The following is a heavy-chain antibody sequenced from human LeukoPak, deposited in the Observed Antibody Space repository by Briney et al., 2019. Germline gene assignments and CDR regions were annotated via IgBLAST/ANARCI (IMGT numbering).Heavy chain of an antibody. D-gene: IGHD6-19*01. CDR1: GGTFSSYA. V-gene: IGHV1-69*13. CDR2: IIQ. CDR3: ARAPDTAVAGVYFDY. J-gene: IGHJ4*02. Sequence: SVKVSCKASGGTFSSYAISWVRQAPGQGLEWMGGIIQQTTHRSSRAESTSTAYMELSSLRSEDTAVYYCARAPDTAVAGVYFDYWGQGTLVTVSS.